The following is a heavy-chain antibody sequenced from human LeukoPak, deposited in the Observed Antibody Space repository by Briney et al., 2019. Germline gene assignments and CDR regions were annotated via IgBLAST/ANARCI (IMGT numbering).Heavy chain of an antibody. J-gene: IGHJ6*03. CDR2: ISSSSSYI. CDR3: ARERGDSMALYYYYMDV. V-gene: IGHV3-11*06. CDR1: GFTFSDYY. Sequence: PGGSLRLSCAASGFTFSDYYMSWIRQAPGKGLEWVSSISSSSSYIYYADSVKGRFTISRDNAKNSLYLQMNSLRAEDTAVYYCARERGDSMALYYYYMDVWGKGTTVTVSS. D-gene: IGHD4/OR15-4a*01.